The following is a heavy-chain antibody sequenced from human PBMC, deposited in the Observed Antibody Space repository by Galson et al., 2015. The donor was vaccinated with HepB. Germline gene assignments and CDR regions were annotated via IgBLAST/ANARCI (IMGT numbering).Heavy chain of an antibody. CDR2: IRHKGYGGTA. Sequence: SLRLSCATSGFTFGDYAVSWFRQAPGKGLEWVGFIRHKGYGGTAEYAASVKARFSISRDDSESIAYLQMDSLKTDDTAVYYCTRESGGDSDYWGQGTLVTVSS. CDR1: GFTFGDYA. CDR3: TRESGGDSDY. J-gene: IGHJ4*02. D-gene: IGHD2-21*01. V-gene: IGHV3-49*03.